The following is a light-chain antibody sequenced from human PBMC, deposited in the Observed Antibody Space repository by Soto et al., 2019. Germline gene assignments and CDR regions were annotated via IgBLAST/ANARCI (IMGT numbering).Light chain of an antibody. CDR1: LDVNNN. Sequence: EIVMTQFPATLFVSPGERATLSCRASLDVNNNLAWYQQKPGKAHRLLTYGSSISATDIPARFSGSGFGTQFNLTISSLQSEDCALYSCQQYNDWPRSTFGGGTKVEIK. CDR3: QQYNDWPRST. J-gene: IGKJ4*01. V-gene: IGKV3-15*01. CDR2: GSS.